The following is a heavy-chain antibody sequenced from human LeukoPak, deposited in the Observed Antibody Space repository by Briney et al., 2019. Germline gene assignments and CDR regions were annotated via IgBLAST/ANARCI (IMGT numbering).Heavy chain of an antibody. CDR1: GFTFSSYW. CDR2: INSDGSST. Sequence: GGSLRLSCAASGFTFSSYWMHWVRQAPGKGLVWVSRINSDGSSTSYADSVKGRFTISRDNAKNMLYLQMNSLRAEDTAVYYCAKVSLYSGSYFDYWGQGTLVTVSS. J-gene: IGHJ4*02. CDR3: AKVSLYSGSYFDY. D-gene: IGHD1-26*01. V-gene: IGHV3-74*01.